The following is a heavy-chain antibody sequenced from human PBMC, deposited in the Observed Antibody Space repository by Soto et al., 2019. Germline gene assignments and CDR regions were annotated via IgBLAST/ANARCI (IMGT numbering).Heavy chain of an antibody. CDR1: GDSFTSYY. Sequence: ASVKVSCEACGDSFTSYYMHWVRQAPGQGLEWMGIINPSGGSTSYAQKFQGRVTMTRDTSTSTVYMELSSLRSEDTAVYYCARDPYSSSWYGLYYYYGMDVWGQGTTVTVS. V-gene: IGHV1-46*01. J-gene: IGHJ6*02. CDR3: ARDPYSSSWYGLYYYYGMDV. CDR2: INPSGGST. D-gene: IGHD6-13*01.